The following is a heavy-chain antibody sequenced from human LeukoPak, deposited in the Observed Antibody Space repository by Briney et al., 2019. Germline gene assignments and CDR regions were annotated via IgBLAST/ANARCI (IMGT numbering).Heavy chain of an antibody. V-gene: IGHV5-51*01. CDR1: GYSFTIYW. D-gene: IGHD3-22*01. J-gene: IGHJ3*02. CDR2: IYPGDSDT. Sequence: GESLKISCKGSGYSFTIYWIGWVRQMPGKGLEWMGIIYPGDSDTRYSPSFQGQVTISADKSISTAYLQWSSLKASDTAMYYCARAYTTYYYDSSGYNHDAFDIWGQGTMVTVSS. CDR3: ARAYTTYYYDSSGYNHDAFDI.